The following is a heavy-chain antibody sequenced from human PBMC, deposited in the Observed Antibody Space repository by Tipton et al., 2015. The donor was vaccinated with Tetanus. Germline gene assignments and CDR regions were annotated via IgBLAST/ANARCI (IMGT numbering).Heavy chain of an antibody. J-gene: IGHJ6*02. CDR1: GFTFSSYS. Sequence: SLRLSCAASGFTFSSYSMNWVRQAPGKGLEWVSSISISGSYIYYADSVKGRFTISRDNAKNSPYLHMNSLRAEDTAVYYCARGGFVLATTQTYYYYGMDVWGQGTTVTVSS. CDR3: ARGGFVLATTQTYYYYGMDV. V-gene: IGHV3-21*01. CDR2: ISISGSYI. D-gene: IGHD5-12*01.